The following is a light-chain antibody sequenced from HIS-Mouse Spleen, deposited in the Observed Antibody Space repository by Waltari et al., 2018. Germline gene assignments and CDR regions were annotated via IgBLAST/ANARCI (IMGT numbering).Light chain of an antibody. CDR2: GAS. Sequence: EIVLTQSPGTLSLSPGERATLSCRASQSVSSSYLAWYQQKPGQAPRLLIYGASSRVTGIPDFTLTISRLEPEDFAVYYCQQYGSSPPYTFGQGTKLEIK. V-gene: IGKV3-20*01. CDR3: QQYGSSPPYT. CDR1: QSVSSSY. J-gene: IGKJ2*01.